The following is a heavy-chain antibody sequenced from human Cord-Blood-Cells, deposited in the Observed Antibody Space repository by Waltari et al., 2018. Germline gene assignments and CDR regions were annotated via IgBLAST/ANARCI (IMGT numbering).Heavy chain of an antibody. CDR3: AIIAARSNLDY. CDR2: INPKSGGT. D-gene: IGHD6-6*01. Sequence: QVQLVQSGAEVKKPGASVKVSCEASGYTFTGHYMHWVRQAPGQGLEWMGRINPKSGGTNYAQKFQGRVTMTRDTSISTAYMELSRLRSDDTAVYYCAIIAARSNLDYWGQGTLVTVSS. V-gene: IGHV1-2*06. CDR1: GYTFTGHY. J-gene: IGHJ4*02.